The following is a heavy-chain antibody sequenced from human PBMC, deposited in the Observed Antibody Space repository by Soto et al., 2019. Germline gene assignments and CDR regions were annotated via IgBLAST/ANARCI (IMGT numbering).Heavy chain of an antibody. CDR2: IYYSGST. Sequence: SETLSLTCTVSGGSISSYYWSWIRQPPGKGLEWIGYIYYSGSTNYNPSLKSRVTISVDTSKNQFSLKLSSVTAADTAVYYCAREKQLVSGDNWFDPWGQGTLVTVSS. CDR3: AREKQLVSGDNWFDP. CDR1: GGSISSYY. V-gene: IGHV4-59*01. D-gene: IGHD6-13*01. J-gene: IGHJ5*02.